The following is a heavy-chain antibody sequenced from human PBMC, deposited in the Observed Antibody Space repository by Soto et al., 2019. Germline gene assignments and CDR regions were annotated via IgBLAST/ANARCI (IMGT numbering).Heavy chain of an antibody. CDR1: GGSISSYY. CDR3: AREGNHGDYYNWFDP. J-gene: IGHJ5*02. CDR2: IYYSGCT. D-gene: IGHD4-17*01. Sequence: SETLSLTCTVSGGSISSYYWSWIRQPPGKGLEWIGYIYYSGCTNYNPSLKSRVTISVDTSKNQFSLRLSSVTAADTAVYYCAREGNHGDYYNWFDPWGQGTLVTVSS. V-gene: IGHV4-59*01.